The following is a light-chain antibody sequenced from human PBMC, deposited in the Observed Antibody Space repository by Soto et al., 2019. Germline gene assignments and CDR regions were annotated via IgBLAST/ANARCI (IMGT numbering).Light chain of an antibody. J-gene: IGLJ1*01. CDR1: TSNIGSNY. CDR2: SNN. V-gene: IGLV1-47*02. Sequence: QSVLTQPPSASGTPGQRVTISCLGSTSNIGSNYVFWFQQVPGTAPKLLIFSNNQRHSGVPDRFSASKSGTAASLAISGLRSEDEADYYCAVWDDSVNGHYVFGSGTKLTVL. CDR3: AVWDDSVNGHYV.